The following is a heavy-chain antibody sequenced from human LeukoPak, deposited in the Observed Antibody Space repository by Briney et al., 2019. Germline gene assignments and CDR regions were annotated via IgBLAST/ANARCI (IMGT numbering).Heavy chain of an antibody. J-gene: IGHJ6*02. D-gene: IGHD3-3*01. CDR2: INTKTGNP. CDR3: ARRYYDFLSDLYGMDV. V-gene: IGHV7-4-1*02. CDR1: GYSFTSYA. Sequence: GASVKVSCKSSGYSFTSYAMNWVRQAPGQGLEWMGWINTKTGNPTYAQDFTGRFVFSVDTSVSTAYLQISSLKAEDTAVYYCARRYYDFLSDLYGMDVWGQGTTVTVSS.